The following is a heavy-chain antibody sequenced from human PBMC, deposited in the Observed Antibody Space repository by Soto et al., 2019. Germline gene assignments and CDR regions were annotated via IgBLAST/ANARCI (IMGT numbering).Heavy chain of an antibody. J-gene: IGHJ6*02. CDR2: IIPIFGTA. CDR3: ARDRDCDFWSGYEIYYYYYGMDV. V-gene: IGHV1-69*06. Sequence: QVQLVQSGAEVKKPGSSVKVSCKASGGTFSSYAISWVRQAPGQGLEWMGGIIPIFGTANYAQKFQGRVTITADKSTSTAYMELSSLRSEDTAVYYCARDRDCDFWSGYEIYYYYYGMDVWGQGTTVTVSS. D-gene: IGHD3-3*01. CDR1: GGTFSSYA.